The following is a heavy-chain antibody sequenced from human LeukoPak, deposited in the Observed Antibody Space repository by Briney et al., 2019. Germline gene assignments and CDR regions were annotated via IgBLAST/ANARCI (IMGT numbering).Heavy chain of an antibody. Sequence: QAGGSLRRSCAASGFTFSNFWMSWVRQAPGKGLEWVANIKQDGFEKYYVDSVRGRFTISRDNAKNSLSLQMNSLRAEDTAVYYCARDGCTSTTCSTLGGFSSWGQGTLVTVSS. D-gene: IGHD2-2*01. CDR2: IKQDGFEK. CDR1: GFTFSNFW. J-gene: IGHJ5*02. CDR3: ARDGCTSTTCSTLGGFSS. V-gene: IGHV3-7*01.